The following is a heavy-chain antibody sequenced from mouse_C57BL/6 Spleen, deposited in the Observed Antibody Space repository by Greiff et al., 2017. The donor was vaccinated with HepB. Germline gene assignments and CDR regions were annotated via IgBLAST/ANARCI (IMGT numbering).Heavy chain of an antibody. J-gene: IGHJ2*01. V-gene: IGHV1-76*01. CDR2: IYPGSGNT. Sequence: QVQLQQSGAELVRPGASVKLSCKASGYTFTDYYINWVKQRPGQGLEWIARIYPGSGNTYYNEKFKGKATLTAEKSSSTAYMQLSSLTSEDSAVYFCARSTAQVPDYWGQGTTLTVSS. D-gene: IGHD3-2*02. CDR3: ARSTAQVPDY. CDR1: GYTFTDYY.